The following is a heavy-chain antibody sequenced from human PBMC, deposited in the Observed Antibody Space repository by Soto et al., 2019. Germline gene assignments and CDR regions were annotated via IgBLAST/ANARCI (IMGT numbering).Heavy chain of an antibody. CDR1: GFTFSSYA. Sequence: EVQLLESGGGLVQPGGSLRLSCAASGFTFSSYAMGWVRQAPGQGLEWVSAVSAGGTSAYYVASVEGRFTISRDNSKNTLYLQMNSLRVEDTARYYCADRCSGGRCSPFDNWGQGTLVTVAS. V-gene: IGHV3-23*01. J-gene: IGHJ4*02. D-gene: IGHD2-15*01. CDR3: ADRCSGGRCSPFDN. CDR2: VSAGGTSA.